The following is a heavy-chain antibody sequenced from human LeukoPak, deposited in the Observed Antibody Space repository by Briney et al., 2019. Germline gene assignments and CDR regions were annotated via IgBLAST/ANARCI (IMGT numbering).Heavy chain of an antibody. J-gene: IGHJ4*02. CDR3: ARVQYYYDSSGPQAYFDY. D-gene: IGHD3-22*01. CDR2: IYTSGST. V-gene: IGHV4-4*07. Sequence: SETLSLTCTVSGGSISSYYWRWIRQPAGKGLEWIGRIYTSGSTNYNPSLKSRVTMSVDTSKNQFSLKLSSVTAADTAVYYCARVQYYYDSSGPQAYFDYWGQGTLVTVSS. CDR1: GGSISSYY.